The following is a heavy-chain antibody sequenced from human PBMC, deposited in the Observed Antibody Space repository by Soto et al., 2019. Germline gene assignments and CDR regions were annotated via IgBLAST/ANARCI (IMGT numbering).Heavy chain of an antibody. CDR2: ISWNSGSI. CDR3: AKDMFAHYDILTGSDY. Sequence: SLRLSCAASGFTFDDYAMHWVRQAPGKGLEWVSGISWNSGSIGYADSVKGRFTISRDNAKNSLYLQMNSLRAEDTALYYCAKDMFAHYDILTGSDYWGQGTLVTVSS. CDR1: GFTFDDYA. D-gene: IGHD3-9*01. V-gene: IGHV3-9*01. J-gene: IGHJ4*02.